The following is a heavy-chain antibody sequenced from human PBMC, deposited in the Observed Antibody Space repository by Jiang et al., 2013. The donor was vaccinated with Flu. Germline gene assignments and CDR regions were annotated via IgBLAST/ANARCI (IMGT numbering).Heavy chain of an antibody. J-gene: IGHJ5*02. CDR3: ARSRMLEGDGHFDP. D-gene: IGHD3-3*01. CDR1: GGSISNYSDY. V-gene: IGHV4-31*03. Sequence: GSGLVKPSETLSLTCTVSGGSISNYSDYWTWIRHHPGKGLEWIGYVYYTGSIYYNPSLKSRLTISLDTSKNQFSLKLISVTAADTAVYYCARSRMLEGDGHFDPWG. CDR2: VYYTGSI.